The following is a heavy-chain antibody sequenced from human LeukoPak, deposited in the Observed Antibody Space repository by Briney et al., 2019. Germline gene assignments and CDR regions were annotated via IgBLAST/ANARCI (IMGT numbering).Heavy chain of an antibody. J-gene: IGHJ4*02. CDR2: ISGSGGST. Sequence: GGSLRLSCAASGFTFSSYSMNWVRQAPGKGLEWVSAISGSGGSTYYADSVKGRFTISRDNSKNTLYLQMNSLRAEDTAVYYCAKDRENYYDSSGYYYFDYWGQGTLVTVSS. CDR1: GFTFSSYS. D-gene: IGHD3-22*01. V-gene: IGHV3-23*01. CDR3: AKDRENYYDSSGYYYFDY.